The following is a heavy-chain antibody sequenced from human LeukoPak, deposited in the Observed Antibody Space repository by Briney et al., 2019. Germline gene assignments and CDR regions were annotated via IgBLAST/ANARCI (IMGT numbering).Heavy chain of an antibody. CDR1: GGSISTYY. V-gene: IGHV4-59*08. Sequence: SETLSLTCTVSGGSISTYYWSWIRQPPGKGLEWIAYIYYSGSTKYNPSLKSRVTISVDTSKNQFSLKLSSVTAADTAVHYCARGEPGFGADYWGQGTLVTVSS. CDR3: ARGEPGFGADY. J-gene: IGHJ4*02. D-gene: IGHD3-10*01. CDR2: IYYSGST.